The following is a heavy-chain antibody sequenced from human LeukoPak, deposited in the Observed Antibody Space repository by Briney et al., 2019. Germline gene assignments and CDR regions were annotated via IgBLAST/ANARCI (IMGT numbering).Heavy chain of an antibody. CDR2: ISGSGGST. CDR1: GFTFSSYA. Sequence: GGSLRLSCAASGFTFSSYAMSWVRQAPGEGLEWVSAISGSGGSTYYADSGKGRFTISRDNSKNTLYLQMNSLRAEDTAVYYCAKAPTVVTPYLFDYWGQGTLVTVSS. CDR3: AKAPTVVTPYLFDY. D-gene: IGHD4-23*01. V-gene: IGHV3-23*01. J-gene: IGHJ4*02.